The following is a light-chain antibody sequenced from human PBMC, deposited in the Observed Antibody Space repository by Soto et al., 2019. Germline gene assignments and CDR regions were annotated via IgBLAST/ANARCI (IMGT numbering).Light chain of an antibody. CDR2: GAS. CDR3: QRYNNWPLT. CDR1: QGIGST. J-gene: IGKJ4*01. Sequence: EIVMTQSPATLSVSPGERATLSCRASQGIGSTVAWYQQKPGQTPRLLIYGASTRATGVPARLSGSGSGTEFTLTINRLQSEDFAVYYCQRYNNWPLTFGGGTKV. V-gene: IGKV3-15*01.